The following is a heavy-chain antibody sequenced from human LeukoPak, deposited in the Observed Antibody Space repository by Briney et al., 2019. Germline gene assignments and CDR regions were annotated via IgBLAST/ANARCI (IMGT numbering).Heavy chain of an antibody. D-gene: IGHD2-15*01. V-gene: IGHV1-18*01. CDR1: GYTFTSYG. CDR3: VRSGYCYGGTCHSGAFDI. J-gene: IGHJ3*02. CDR2: ISAYNGNT. Sequence: ASVTVSCKASGYTFTSYGISWVRQAPGQGLEWMGWISAYNGNTNFAQKLQGRITITTDTSTSTAYMELRSLRSDDTAVYYCVRSGYCYGGTCHSGAFDIWGQGTVVTVSS.